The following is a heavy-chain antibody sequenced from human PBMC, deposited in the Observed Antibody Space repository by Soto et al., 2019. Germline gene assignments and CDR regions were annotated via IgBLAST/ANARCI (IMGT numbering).Heavy chain of an antibody. Sequence: PGGSLRLSCAASGFTFSSYAMSWVRQAPGKGLEWVSAISGSGGSTYYADSVKGRFTISRDNSKNTLYLQMNSLRAEDTAVYYCAKPESYCTNGVCYTDSYYYGMGVWGQGTTVTVSS. CDR3: AKPESYCTNGVCYTDSYYYGMGV. CDR1: GFTFSSYA. D-gene: IGHD2-8*01. J-gene: IGHJ6*02. CDR2: ISGSGGST. V-gene: IGHV3-23*01.